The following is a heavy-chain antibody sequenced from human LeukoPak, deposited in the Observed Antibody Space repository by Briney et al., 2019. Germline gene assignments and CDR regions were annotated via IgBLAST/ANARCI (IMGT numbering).Heavy chain of an antibody. CDR1: GFTFGDYA. CDR3: TRDAHYCSGGTCYGGRTLFDY. J-gene: IGHJ4*02. Sequence: GGSLRLSCTASGFTFGDYAMTWVRQAPGKGLEWVGLIRSKVYGGTIEYAASVKGRFTISRDDSKSIAYLQMDSLKTDDTGVYYCTRDAHYCSGGTCYGGRTLFDYWGQGTLVTVSS. V-gene: IGHV3-49*04. D-gene: IGHD2-15*01. CDR2: IRSKVYGGTI.